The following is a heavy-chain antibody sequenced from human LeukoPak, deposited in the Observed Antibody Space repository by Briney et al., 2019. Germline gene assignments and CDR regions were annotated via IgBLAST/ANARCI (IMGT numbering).Heavy chain of an antibody. J-gene: IGHJ1*01. D-gene: IGHD3-22*01. CDR3: AKDPYSSRMEYFQQ. Sequence: GESLRLSCAVSGFTVSSNYMSWVRQAPGKGLEWVSVIYSGGSTYYTDSVKGRFTISRDNSKNTLYLEMSSLRIEDTAVYYCAKDPYSSRMEYFQQWGQGTLVIVSS. CDR2: IYSGGST. V-gene: IGHV3-53*05. CDR1: GFTVSSNY.